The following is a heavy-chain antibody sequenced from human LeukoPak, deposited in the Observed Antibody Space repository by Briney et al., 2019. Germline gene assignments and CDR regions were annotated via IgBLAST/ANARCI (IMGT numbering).Heavy chain of an antibody. J-gene: IGHJ4*02. Sequence: ASVKVSCKASGYTFTGYAIHWVRQAPGQGLERMGWINPEKRDTGYAHKFQGRVTMTSDTSISTAYMELSSLRSDDTAVYYCAKKVRGPSHPLDFWGQGTLVTVSS. CDR1: GYTFTGYA. D-gene: IGHD5-12*01. V-gene: IGHV1-2*02. CDR2: INPEKRDT. CDR3: AKKVRGPSHPLDF.